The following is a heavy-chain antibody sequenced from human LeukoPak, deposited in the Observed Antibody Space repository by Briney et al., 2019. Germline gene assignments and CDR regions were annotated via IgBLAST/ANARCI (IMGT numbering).Heavy chain of an antibody. CDR3: ARAGIVVVPAAY. V-gene: IGHV1-8*01. Sequence: ASVKVSCKASGYTFTSYHINWVRQATGQGLEWMGWMNPNSGNTGYAQKFQGGVTMTRNTSISTAYMELSSLRSEDTAVYYCARAGIVVVPAAYWGQGTLVTVSS. CDR1: GYTFTSYH. CDR2: MNPNSGNT. D-gene: IGHD2-2*01. J-gene: IGHJ4*02.